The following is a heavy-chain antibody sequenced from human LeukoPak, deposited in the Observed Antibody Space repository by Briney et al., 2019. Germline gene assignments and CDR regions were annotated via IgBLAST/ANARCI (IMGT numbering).Heavy chain of an antibody. CDR2: ISGSGSST. Sequence: GGSLRLSCAASGFTFSSYAMSWVRQAPGKGLEWVPAISGSGSSTYYADSVKGRFTISRDNSKNTLFLQMNSLRAEDTAVYYCATYSSSNGREFQYWGQGTLVTVSS. J-gene: IGHJ1*01. V-gene: IGHV3-23*01. CDR1: GFTFSSYA. D-gene: IGHD2-2*01. CDR3: ATYSSSNGREFQY.